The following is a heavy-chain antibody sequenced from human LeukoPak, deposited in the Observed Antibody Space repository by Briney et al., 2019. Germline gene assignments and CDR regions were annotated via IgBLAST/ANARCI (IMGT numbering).Heavy chain of an antibody. V-gene: IGHV4-39*07. J-gene: IGHJ4*02. Sequence: KPSKTLSLTCTVSGGSISSSSYYWGWIRQPPGKGLEWIGSIYYSGSTYYNPSLKSRATISVDTSKNQFSLKLSSVTAADTAVYYCARDDRDYYDSSGYWYYFDYWGQGTLVTVSS. CDR1: GGSISSSSYY. CDR3: ARDDRDYYDSSGYWYYFDY. D-gene: IGHD3-22*01. CDR2: IYYSGST.